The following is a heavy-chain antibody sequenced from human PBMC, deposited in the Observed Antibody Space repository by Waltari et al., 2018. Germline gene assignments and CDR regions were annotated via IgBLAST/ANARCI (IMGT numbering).Heavy chain of an antibody. V-gene: IGHV3-23*04. J-gene: IGHJ4*02. D-gene: IGHD2-8*01. Sequence: EVQLVESGGGLVQPGGSLRLSCAASGFSFSAYLIPWVRQSPGKGLEWVSAIPGDVGSTYYADSVKGRFTISRDNSKNTVYLQMNSLRAEDTAIYYCAKDRQGVWDYWGQGTLVTVSS. CDR2: IPGDVGST. CDR1: GFSFSAYL. CDR3: AKDRQGVWDY.